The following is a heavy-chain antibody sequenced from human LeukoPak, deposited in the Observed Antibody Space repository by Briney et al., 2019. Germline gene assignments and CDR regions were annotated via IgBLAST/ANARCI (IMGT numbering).Heavy chain of an antibody. CDR2: ISHDSGIR. J-gene: IGHJ4*02. Sequence: GGSLRLSCAASGFTLSRDSMNWVRQAPGKGLEWISYISHDSGIRYYADSVKGRFTISRDNAKNSLYLQMNSLRAEDTAVYYCAREGIYCSSTSCYSWGQGTLVTVSS. CDR3: AREGIYCSSTSCYS. CDR1: GFTLSRDS. V-gene: IGHV3-48*01. D-gene: IGHD2-2*01.